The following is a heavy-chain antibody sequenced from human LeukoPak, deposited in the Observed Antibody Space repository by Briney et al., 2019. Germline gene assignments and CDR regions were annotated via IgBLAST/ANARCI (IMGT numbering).Heavy chain of an antibody. CDR3: ARHPFATPFDY. CDR2: AYYSGHT. Sequence: SETLSLTCTVSGGSISNNYWSWIRQPPGKGLEWIGYAYYSGHTNYNSSLKSRVTMSLDTSKSQFSLRLSSVTAADTAVYFCARHPFATPFDYWGPGTLVTVSS. V-gene: IGHV4-59*08. J-gene: IGHJ4*02. CDR1: GGSISNNY. D-gene: IGHD2-15*01.